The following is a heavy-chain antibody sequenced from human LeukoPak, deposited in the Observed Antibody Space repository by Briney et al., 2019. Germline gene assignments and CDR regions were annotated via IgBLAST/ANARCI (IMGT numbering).Heavy chain of an antibody. V-gene: IGHV3-30*03. Sequence: GGSLRLSCAASGFTFSTYGIHWVRQAPGKGLEWVGLLSSGGINKHYADSVKGRFIISRDNSMNTLYLQMNSLGVEDTAVYYCARDHACSGRAFDYWGQGTLVTVSS. CDR3: ARDHACSGRAFDY. J-gene: IGHJ4*02. CDR1: GFTFSTYG. CDR2: LSSGGINK. D-gene: IGHD2-15*01.